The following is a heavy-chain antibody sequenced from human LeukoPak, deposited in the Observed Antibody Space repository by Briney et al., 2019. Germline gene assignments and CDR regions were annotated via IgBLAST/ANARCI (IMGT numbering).Heavy chain of an antibody. CDR1: GFTFSSYA. CDR3: AKVGTGDLFRAFDY. J-gene: IGHJ4*02. Sequence: GGSLRLSCAASGFTFSSYAMSWVRQAPGKGLEWVSAISDGGGTTYYADSVQGRFTISRDYSKNTLFLQMNSLRADDTAVYYCAKVGTGDLFRAFDYWGQGTLVTVSS. CDR2: ISDGGGTT. V-gene: IGHV3-23*01. D-gene: IGHD1-14*01.